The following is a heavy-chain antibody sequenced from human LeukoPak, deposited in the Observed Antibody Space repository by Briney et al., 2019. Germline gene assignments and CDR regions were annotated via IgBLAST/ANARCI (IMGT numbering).Heavy chain of an antibody. CDR2: FIPIFGSA. J-gene: IGHJ6*03. V-gene: IGHV1-69*05. Sequence: VASVKVSCKASADTFQKYAISWVRQAPGQGLEWMGGFIPIFGSADYMQKFQGRVTFSTDESMTTAYMDLSSLTSEDTAVYYCARNLIAVTGSGPDSSYYYIDVWGKGTTAIVSS. D-gene: IGHD3-10*01. CDR3: ARNLIAVTGSGPDSSYYYIDV. CDR1: ADTFQKYA.